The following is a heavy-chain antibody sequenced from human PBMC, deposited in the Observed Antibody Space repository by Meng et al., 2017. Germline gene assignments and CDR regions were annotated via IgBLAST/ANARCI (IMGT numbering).Heavy chain of an antibody. D-gene: IGHD3-3*01. CDR3: ARIPQGTIFGVVIIKYYYGMDV. CDR2: ISGSGGST. J-gene: IGHJ6*02. Sequence: GGSLRLSCAASGFTFSSYAMSWVRQAPGKGLEWVSAISGSGGSTYYADSVKGRFTISKDTSKSQVVLTMTNMDPVDTATYYCARIPQGTIFGVVIIKYYYGMDVWGQGTTVTVSS. CDR1: GFTFSSYA. V-gene: IGHV3-23*01.